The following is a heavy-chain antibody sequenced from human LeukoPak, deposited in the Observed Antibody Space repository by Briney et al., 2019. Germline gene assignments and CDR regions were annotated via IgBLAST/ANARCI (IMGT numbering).Heavy chain of an antibody. J-gene: IGHJ4*02. CDR2: IYYSGST. V-gene: IGHV4-59*06. CDR3: ARSGGSGSSPLDY. D-gene: IGHD3-10*01. Sequence: KPSETLSLTCTVSGGSISSYYWSWIRQHPGKGLEWTGYIYYSGSTYYNPSLKSRVTISVDTSKNQFSLKLSSVTAADTAVYYCARSGGSGSSPLDYWGQGTLVTVSS. CDR1: GGSISSYY.